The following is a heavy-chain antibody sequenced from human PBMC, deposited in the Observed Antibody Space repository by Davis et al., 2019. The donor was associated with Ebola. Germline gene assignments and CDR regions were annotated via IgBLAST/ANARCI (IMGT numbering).Heavy chain of an antibody. CDR2: ISYDGSNK. J-gene: IGHJ6*02. Sequence: GGSLRLSCAASGFTFSSYSMHWVRQAPGKGLDWVAVISYDGSNKYYADSVKGRFTISRDNSKNTLYLQMNSLRAEDTAVYYCARHYVYDYYMGLDVWGQGTTVTVSS. V-gene: IGHV3-30-3*01. CDR3: ARHYVYDYYMGLDV. D-gene: IGHD3-16*01. CDR1: GFTFSSYS.